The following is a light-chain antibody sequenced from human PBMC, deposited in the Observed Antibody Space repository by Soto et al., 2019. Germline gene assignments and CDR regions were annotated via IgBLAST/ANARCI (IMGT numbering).Light chain of an antibody. CDR3: SSYTGSNTWV. Sequence: QSALTQPASVSGSPGQSITISCTGTSSDVGGYNYVSWYQQHPGKAPKLMIYEVTNRPSGVSNRFSGSKSGNTASLTISGLQAEDEADYYCSSYTGSNTWVFGGGTKL. J-gene: IGLJ3*02. V-gene: IGLV2-14*01. CDR1: SSDVGGYNY. CDR2: EVT.